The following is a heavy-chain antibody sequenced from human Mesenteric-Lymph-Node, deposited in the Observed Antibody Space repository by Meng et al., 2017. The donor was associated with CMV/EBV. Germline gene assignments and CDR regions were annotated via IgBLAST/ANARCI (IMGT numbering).Heavy chain of an antibody. V-gene: IGHV3-30*02. J-gene: IGHJ5*02. CDR1: GFTFSSYG. CDR2: IRFDGSNK. CDR3: AKGATGYFDFRFDP. Sequence: GGSLRLSCAASGFTFSSYGMHWVRQAPGKGLEWVAFIRFDGSNKHYGDSVKGRFTISRDNSKNTLFLQMNNLRVEDTAVYHCAKGATGYFDFRFDPWGPGTLVTVSS. D-gene: IGHD3-3*01.